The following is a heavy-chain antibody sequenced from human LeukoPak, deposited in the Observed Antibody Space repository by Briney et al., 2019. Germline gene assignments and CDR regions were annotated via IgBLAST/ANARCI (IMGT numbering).Heavy chain of an antibody. CDR2: ISAYNGNT. V-gene: IGHV1-18*01. CDR1: GYTFTSYG. D-gene: IGHD4-11*01. Sequence: GASVKVSCKASGYTFTSYGISWVRQAPGQGLEWMGWISAYNGNTNYAQKFQGRVTITRNTSISTAYMELSSLRSEDTAVYYCARTRRSDAFDIWGQGTMVTVSS. J-gene: IGHJ3*02. CDR3: ARTRRSDAFDI.